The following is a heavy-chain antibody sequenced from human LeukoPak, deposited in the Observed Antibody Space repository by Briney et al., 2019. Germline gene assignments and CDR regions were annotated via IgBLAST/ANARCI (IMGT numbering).Heavy chain of an antibody. CDR3: ASYLGDMDV. V-gene: IGHV3-30*02. CDR2: IRYDGSNK. J-gene: IGHJ6*03. CDR1: GFTFSSYG. Sequence: QPGGSLRLSCAASGFTFSSYGMHWVRQAPGKGLEWVAFIRYDGSNKYYADSVKGRFTISRDNSKNTLYLQMDSLRADDTAVYYCASYLGDMDVWGKGTTVTISS. D-gene: IGHD3-16*02.